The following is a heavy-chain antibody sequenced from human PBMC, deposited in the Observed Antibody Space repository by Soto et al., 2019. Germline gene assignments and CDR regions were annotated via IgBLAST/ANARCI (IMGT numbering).Heavy chain of an antibody. Sequence: WGSLRLSCAASGFTISSHWMHWVRQAPGKGLVWVSRVNSDGSSTSYADSVKGRFTISREKAKNSLYLQMNSLSAGDTAAYYCARELHGGSYGMDVWGQGTTVTVSS. CDR3: ARELHGGSYGMDV. CDR2: VNSDGSST. V-gene: IGHV3-74*01. CDR1: GFTISSHW. J-gene: IGHJ6*02.